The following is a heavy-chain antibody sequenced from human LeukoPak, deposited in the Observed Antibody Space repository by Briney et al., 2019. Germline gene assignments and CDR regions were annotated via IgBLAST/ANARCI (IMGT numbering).Heavy chain of an antibody. V-gene: IGHV1-18*01. D-gene: IGHD3-22*01. CDR2: ISGYNGYT. Sequence: ASVKVSCKASGYTFTSYSISWVRQAPGQGLEWMGWISGYNGYTHYANNHQGRVTMTTDTSTSTAYMELRSLRSDDTAVYYCARDEARYSSGYYPNWFDPWGQGTLVTVSS. CDR3: ARDEARYSSGYYPNWFDP. J-gene: IGHJ5*02. CDR1: GYTFTSYS.